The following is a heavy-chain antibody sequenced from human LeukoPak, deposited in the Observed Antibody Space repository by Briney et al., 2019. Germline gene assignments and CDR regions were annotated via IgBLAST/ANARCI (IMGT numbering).Heavy chain of an antibody. D-gene: IGHD3-10*01. CDR1: GFTFSSYW. CDR2: INSDGSST. Sequence: GGSLRLSCAASGFTFSSYWMHWVRQAPGKGLVWVSRINSDGSSTSYADSVKGRFTISRDNAKNTLYLQMNSLRAEDTAVYYCAKVLWFGELSPCFDYWGQGTLVTVSS. J-gene: IGHJ4*02. V-gene: IGHV3-74*01. CDR3: AKVLWFGELSPCFDY.